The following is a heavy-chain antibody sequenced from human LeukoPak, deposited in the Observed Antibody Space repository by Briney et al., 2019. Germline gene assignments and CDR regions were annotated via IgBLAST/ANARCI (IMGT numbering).Heavy chain of an antibody. CDR1: GGTFSSYA. CDR2: TIPIFGTA. D-gene: IGHD5-18*01. CDR3: ARAHVDTAMVTHFDY. Sequence: SVKVSCKASGGTFSSYAISWVRQAPGQGLEWMGGTIPIFGTANYAQKFQGRVTITADESTSTAYMELSSLRSEDTAVYYCARAHVDTAMVTHFDYWGQGTLVTVSS. V-gene: IGHV1-69*13. J-gene: IGHJ4*02.